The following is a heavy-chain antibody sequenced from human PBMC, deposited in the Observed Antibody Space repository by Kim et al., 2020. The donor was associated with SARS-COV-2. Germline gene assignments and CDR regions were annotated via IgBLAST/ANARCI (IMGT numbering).Heavy chain of an antibody. V-gene: IGHV1-69*13. CDR2: IIRIFGTT. CDR3: VSSEARYKSYGSGSFPPYGMDV. Sequence: SVKVSCKLSGGTFTTYGFSWVRQAPGQGLEWLGGIIRIFGTTHYAPRFQGRLTFTADEPTSTAYMELSSLRLEDTAVYYCVSSEARYKSYGSGSFPPYGMDVWGQGTTVTVS. D-gene: IGHD3-10*01. J-gene: IGHJ6*02. CDR1: GGTFTTYG.